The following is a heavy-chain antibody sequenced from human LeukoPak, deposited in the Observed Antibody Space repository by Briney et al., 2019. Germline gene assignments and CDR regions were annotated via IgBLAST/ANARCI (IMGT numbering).Heavy chain of an antibody. D-gene: IGHD3-10*01. Sequence: SVKVSCKASGGTFSSYAISWVRQAPGQGLEWMGGIIPIFGTANYAQKFQGRVTITADESTSTAYMELSSLRSEDTAVYYCARQPHHYYGSGSYYSHYFDYWGQGTLVTVSS. CDR2: IIPIFGTA. CDR3: ARQPHHYYGSGSYYSHYFDY. J-gene: IGHJ4*02. CDR1: GGTFSSYA. V-gene: IGHV1-69*01.